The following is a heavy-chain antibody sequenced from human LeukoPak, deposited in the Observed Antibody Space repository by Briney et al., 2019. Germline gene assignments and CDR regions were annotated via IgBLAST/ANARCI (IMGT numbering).Heavy chain of an antibody. CDR2: INPNSGGT. CDR3: ARCPLGRGYSGYDELDNWFDP. CDR1: GYTFTGYY. V-gene: IGHV1-2*02. D-gene: IGHD5-12*01. J-gene: IGHJ5*02. Sequence: ASVKVSCKASGYTFTGYYMHWVRQAPGQGLEWMGWINPNSGGTNYAQKFQGRVTMTRDTSISTAYMGLSRLRSDDTAVYYCARCPLGRGYSGYDELDNWFDPWGQGTLVTVSS.